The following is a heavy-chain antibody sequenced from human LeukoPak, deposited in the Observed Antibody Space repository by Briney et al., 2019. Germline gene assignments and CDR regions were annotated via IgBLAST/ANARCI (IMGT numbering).Heavy chain of an antibody. CDR2: ISYDGSNK. J-gene: IGHJ6*03. V-gene: IGHV3-30*03. D-gene: IGHD1-26*01. Sequence: QPGGSLRLSCAASGFTFSSYGMHWVRQAPGKGLEWVAVISYDGSNKYYADSVKGRFTISRDNSKNTLYLQMNSLRAEDTAVYYCARDPYSGGYGDYYYYYMDLWGQGTTVTISS. CDR3: ARDPYSGGYGDYYYYYMDL. CDR1: GFTFSSYG.